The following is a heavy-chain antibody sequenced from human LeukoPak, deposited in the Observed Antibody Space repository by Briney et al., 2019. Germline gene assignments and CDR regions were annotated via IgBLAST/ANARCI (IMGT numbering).Heavy chain of an antibody. J-gene: IGHJ5*02. CDR3: AKDLTGDQNWIDP. Sequence: GGSLRLSCTASGFTFSTYWMHWVRQAPGKGLMWVSRVNGDGSSTVYADSVKGRFTISRDNAKNTLYLQMNSLRAEDTAVYYCAKDLTGDQNWIDPWGQGTLVTVSS. CDR1: GFTFSTYW. D-gene: IGHD7-27*01. V-gene: IGHV3-74*01. CDR2: VNGDGSST.